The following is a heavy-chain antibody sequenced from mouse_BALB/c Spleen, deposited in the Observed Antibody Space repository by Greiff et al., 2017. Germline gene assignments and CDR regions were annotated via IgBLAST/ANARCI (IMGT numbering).Heavy chain of an antibody. V-gene: IGHV1-14*01. CDR1: GYTFTSYV. CDR2: INPYNDGT. J-gene: IGHJ1*01. D-gene: IGHD2-14*01. Sequence: VQLQQSGPELVKPGASVKMSCKASGYTFTSYVMHWVKQKPGQGLEWIGYINPYNDGTKYNEKFKGKATLTSDKSSSTAYMELSSLTSEDSAVYYCASYDRYWYFDVWGAGTTVTVSS. CDR3: ASYDRYWYFDV.